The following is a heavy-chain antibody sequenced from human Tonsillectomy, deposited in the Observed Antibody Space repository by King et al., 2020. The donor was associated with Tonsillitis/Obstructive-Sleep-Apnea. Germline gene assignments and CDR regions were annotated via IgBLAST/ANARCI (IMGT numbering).Heavy chain of an antibody. V-gene: IGHV4-39*01. D-gene: IGHD4-17*01. CDR3: ARRAGGTTVTTFEFDY. Sequence: QLQESGPGLVKPSETLSLTCTVSGGSISSSSYYWGWIRQPPGKGLEWIGSIYYSGSTYYNPSRKSRVTIPVDTSKNQFSLQLSSVTAADTAVYYCARRAGGTTVTTFEFDYWGQGTLVTVSS. CDR2: IYYSGST. J-gene: IGHJ4*02. CDR1: GGSISSSSYY.